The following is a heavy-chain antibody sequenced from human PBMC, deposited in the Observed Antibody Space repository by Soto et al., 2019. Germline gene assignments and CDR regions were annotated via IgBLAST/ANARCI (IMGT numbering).Heavy chain of an antibody. V-gene: IGHV4-4*02. Sequence: SETLSLTCAVSGGSITGDNWWSWVRQPPGKGLEWIGEIHHSGATNYNPSLKSRVTISVDKSKNQFSLKLNSVTAADTAMFYCATQGFYRMGVWGRGTTVTSP. CDR3: ATQGFYRMGV. CDR1: GGSITGDNW. J-gene: IGHJ6*02. CDR2: IHHSGAT.